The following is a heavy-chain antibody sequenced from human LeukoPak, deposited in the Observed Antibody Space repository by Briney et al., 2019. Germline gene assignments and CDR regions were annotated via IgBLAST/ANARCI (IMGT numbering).Heavy chain of an antibody. V-gene: IGHV4-39*07. CDR2: INHSGST. CDR3: ATRNEYSSSVNWFDP. CDR1: GGSISSSSYY. J-gene: IGHJ5*02. Sequence: SETLSLTCTVSGGSISSSSYYWSWIRHPPGKGLEWIGEINHSGSTNYNPSLKRRVTISVDTSKNQFSLKLSSVTAADTAVYYCATRNEYSSSVNWFDPWGQGTLVTVSS. D-gene: IGHD6-6*01.